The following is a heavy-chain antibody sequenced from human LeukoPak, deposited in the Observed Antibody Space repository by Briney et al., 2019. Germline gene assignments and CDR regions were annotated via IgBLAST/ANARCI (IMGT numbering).Heavy chain of an antibody. V-gene: IGHV3-7*01. J-gene: IGHJ4*02. Sequence: GGSLRLSCEGSGFTFSNYEMNWVRQAPGQGLEWVANIKQDGSEKYYVDSVKGRFTISRDNAKNSLYLQMNSLRAEDTAVYYCARDTTSSSWYYFDYWGQGTLVTVSS. CDR1: GFTFSNYE. CDR3: ARDTTSSSWYYFDY. CDR2: IKQDGSEK. D-gene: IGHD6-13*01.